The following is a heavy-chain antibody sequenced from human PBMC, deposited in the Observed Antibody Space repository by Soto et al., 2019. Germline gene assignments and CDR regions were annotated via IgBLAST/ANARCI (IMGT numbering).Heavy chain of an antibody. Sequence: QMQLQESGPGLVKPSETLSLTCAVSGDSISSYYCMWIRQPPGKGLESIGYLYYGRSANYNPSLKSRVTLSVDTSTNQCSLTLSPMPAADTAVYYCALRSMAVVPEYWGQGTLVTVSS. V-gene: IGHV4-59*01. CDR1: GDSISSYY. CDR3: ALRSMAVVPEY. D-gene: IGHD3-22*01. CDR2: LYYGRSA. J-gene: IGHJ4*02.